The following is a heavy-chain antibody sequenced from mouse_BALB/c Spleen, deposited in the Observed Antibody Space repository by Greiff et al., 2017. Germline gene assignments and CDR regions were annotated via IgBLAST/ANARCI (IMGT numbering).Heavy chain of an antibody. CDR3: PVVAGDYYAMDY. CDR1: GYTFTSYW. Sequence: QVQLKESGAELAKPGASVKMSCKASGYTFTSYWMHWVKQRPGQGLEWIGYINPSTGYTEYNQKFKDKATLTADKSSSTAYMQLSSLTSEDSAVYYCPVVAGDYYAMDYWGQGTSVTVSS. V-gene: IGHV1-7*01. D-gene: IGHD1-1*01. CDR2: INPSTGYT. J-gene: IGHJ4*01.